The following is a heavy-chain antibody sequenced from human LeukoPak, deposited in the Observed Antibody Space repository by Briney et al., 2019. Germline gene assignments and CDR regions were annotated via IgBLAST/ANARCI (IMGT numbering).Heavy chain of an antibody. D-gene: IGHD6-6*01. Sequence: GGSLRLSCTASGFTFGDYAMNWVRQSPGKGLEWVGFIRSRAYGGTTDYAASVKGRFTISRDDSKGVAHLQMNSLKTEDTATYYCTREGTYSSSAPFDYWGQGTLVTVSS. V-gene: IGHV3-49*04. CDR2: IRSRAYGGTT. J-gene: IGHJ4*02. CDR1: GFTFGDYA. CDR3: TREGTYSSSAPFDY.